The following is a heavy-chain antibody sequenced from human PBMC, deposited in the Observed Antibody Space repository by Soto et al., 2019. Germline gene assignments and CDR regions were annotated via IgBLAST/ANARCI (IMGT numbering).Heavy chain of an antibody. J-gene: IGHJ3*02. CDR2: TRNKANSYTT. Sequence: EVQLVESGGGLVQPGGSLRLSCAASGFTFSDHYMDWVRQAPGKGLEWVGRTRNKANSYTTEYAASVKGRFTISRDDSKNSLYLQMNSLKTEDTAVYYCAREETGGGSYPDAFDIWGQGTMVTVSS. D-gene: IGHD1-26*01. CDR3: AREETGGGSYPDAFDI. V-gene: IGHV3-72*01. CDR1: GFTFSDHY.